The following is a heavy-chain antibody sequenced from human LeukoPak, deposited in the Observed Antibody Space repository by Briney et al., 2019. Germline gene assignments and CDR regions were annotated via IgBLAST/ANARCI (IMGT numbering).Heavy chain of an antibody. J-gene: IGHJ4*02. D-gene: IGHD5-24*01. CDR2: FSGASGNI. Sequence: GGSLRLSCVASGFTFSSSVMSWVRQAPGKGMEWVSTFSGASGNIYYVDSVKGRLTISRDNSKNTLYLQMNSLRAEDTALYCCAKREARSFEFWGQGTLVTVSS. CDR3: AKREARSFEF. CDR1: GFTFSSSV. V-gene: IGHV3-23*01.